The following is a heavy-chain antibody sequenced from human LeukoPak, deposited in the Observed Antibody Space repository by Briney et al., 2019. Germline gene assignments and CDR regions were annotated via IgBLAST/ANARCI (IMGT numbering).Heavy chain of an antibody. Sequence: PSETLSLTCTVSGGSISSSSYYWGWIRQPPGKGLEWIGYIYTSGSTNYNPSLKSRVTISVDTSKNQFSLKLSSVTAADTAVYYCARQHRRLFDPWGQGTLVTVSS. CDR1: GGSISSSSYY. D-gene: IGHD6-25*01. CDR3: ARQHRRLFDP. CDR2: IYTSGST. V-gene: IGHV4-61*05. J-gene: IGHJ5*02.